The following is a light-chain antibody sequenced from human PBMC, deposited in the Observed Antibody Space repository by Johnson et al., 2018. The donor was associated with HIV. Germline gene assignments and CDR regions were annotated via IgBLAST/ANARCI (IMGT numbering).Light chain of an antibody. CDR2: DND. J-gene: IGLJ1*01. CDR1: SSNVGSNS. Sequence: QSVLTQPPSVSAAPGQKVTISCSGSSSNVGSNSVSWYRHFPETAPKVLIYDNDKRPSGIPDRFSASKSGTSATLGITGLQTGDEADYYCGTWDNSLNVYVFGTGTKVTGL. CDR3: GTWDNSLNVYV. V-gene: IGLV1-51*01.